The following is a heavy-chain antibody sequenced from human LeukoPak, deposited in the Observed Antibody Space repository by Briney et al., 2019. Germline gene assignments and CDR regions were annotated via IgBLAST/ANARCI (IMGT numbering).Heavy chain of an antibody. CDR2: MNPNRGNT. D-gene: IGHD6-13*01. CDR1: GYTFTSYD. V-gene: IGHV1-8*01. Sequence: ASVKVSCKASGYTFTSYDINWVRQAPGQGLEWMGWMNPNRGNTGCAQKFQGRVTMTRNTSISTAYMELSSLISEDTAMYYCARRIAAGGTVIGYWGQGTLVTVSS. CDR3: ARRIAAGGTVIGY. J-gene: IGHJ4*02.